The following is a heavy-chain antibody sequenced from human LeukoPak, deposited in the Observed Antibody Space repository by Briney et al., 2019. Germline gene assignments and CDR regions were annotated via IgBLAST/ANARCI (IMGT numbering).Heavy chain of an antibody. CDR1: GFTFSSYA. D-gene: IGHD4-17*01. J-gene: IGHJ1*01. CDR2: ISTSGVTT. CDR3: AKDYGDNSGSLQH. Sequence: GGSLRLSCVASGFTFSSYAINWVRQAPVTGLEWVSSISTSGVTTYYADSVKGRFTISRDNSKNTVYLQMHSLRDEDTAVYYCAKDYGDNSGSLQHWGQGSLVIASS. V-gene: IGHV3-23*01.